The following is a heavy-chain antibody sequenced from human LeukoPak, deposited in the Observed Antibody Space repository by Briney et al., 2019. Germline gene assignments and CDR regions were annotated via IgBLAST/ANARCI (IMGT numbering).Heavy chain of an antibody. J-gene: IGHJ4*02. D-gene: IGHD1-26*01. CDR1: GGSISSYY. V-gene: IGHV4-4*09. Sequence: SETLSLTCTVSGGSISSYYWSWIRQPPGKGLEWIGYIYTSGSTNYNPSLKSRVTISVDTSKNQFSLKLTSVTAADTAVYYCARGGPTTLLFDSWGQGTLVTVSS. CDR3: ARGGPTTLLFDS. CDR2: IYTSGST.